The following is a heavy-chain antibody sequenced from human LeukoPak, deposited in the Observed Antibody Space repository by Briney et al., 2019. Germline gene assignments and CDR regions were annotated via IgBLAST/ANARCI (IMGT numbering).Heavy chain of an antibody. CDR3: AAMIGYLDY. D-gene: IGHD3-22*01. J-gene: IGHJ4*02. CDR1: GGSISSSSYY. Sequence: PSETLSLTCTVSGGSISSSSYYWGWIRQPPGKGLEWIGSIYYSGSTYYNPSLKSRVTISRDTSKNQFSLKLNSVTAADTAVYYCAAMIGYLDYWGQGTLVTVSS. V-gene: IGHV4-39*07. CDR2: IYYSGST.